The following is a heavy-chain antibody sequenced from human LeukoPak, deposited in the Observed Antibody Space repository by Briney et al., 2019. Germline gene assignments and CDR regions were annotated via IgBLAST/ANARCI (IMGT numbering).Heavy chain of an antibody. CDR1: GGTFSSYA. Sequence: SVKVSCKASGGTFSSYAISWVRQAPGQGLEWMGRIIPIFGTANYAQKFQGGVTITTDESTSNAYMELSVLESEATAVYYCARAPIVIEVTSWFDPWGQGTLVTVSS. CDR3: ARAPIVIEVTSWFDP. V-gene: IGHV1-69*05. J-gene: IGHJ5*02. CDR2: IIPIFGTA. D-gene: IGHD1-26*01.